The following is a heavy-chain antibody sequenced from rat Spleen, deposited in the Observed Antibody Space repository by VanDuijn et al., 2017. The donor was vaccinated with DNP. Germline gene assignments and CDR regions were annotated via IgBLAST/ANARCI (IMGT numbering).Heavy chain of an antibody. CDR2: ISYSGST. D-gene: IGHD1-6*01. CDR1: GHSITSNY. Sequence: EVQLQESGPGLVKPSQSLSLTCSVTGHSITSNYWGWIRKFPGNKMEYIGHISYSGSTNYNPSLKSRFSITRDTSKNQFFLQLNSVTSEDTATYYCARSDYFGSFRPFAYWGQGTLVTVSS. CDR3: ARSDYFGSFRPFAY. J-gene: IGHJ3*01. V-gene: IGHV3-1*01.